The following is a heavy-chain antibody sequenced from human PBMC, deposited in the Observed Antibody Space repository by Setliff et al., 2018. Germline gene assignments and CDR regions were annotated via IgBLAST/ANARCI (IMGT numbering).Heavy chain of an antibody. CDR3: AREIHSAAYNWFDP. CDR1: GGSISSHY. V-gene: IGHV4-59*11. CDR2: SYYIGST. D-gene: IGHD5-18*01. J-gene: IGHJ5*02. Sequence: SETLSLTCTVSGGSISSHYWSWIRQPPGKGLEWIGHSYYIGSTDYNPSLKSRVTMSVDTSKNQFSLKLRSVTAADTAVYYCAREIHSAAYNWFDPWGQGTLVTVSS.